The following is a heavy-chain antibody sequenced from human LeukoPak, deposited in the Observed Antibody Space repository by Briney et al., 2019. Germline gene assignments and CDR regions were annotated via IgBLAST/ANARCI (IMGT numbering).Heavy chain of an antibody. V-gene: IGHV4-39*07. D-gene: IGHD1/OR15-1a*01. J-gene: IGHJ3*02. CDR1: GGSISSSSYY. Sequence: PSETLSLTCTVSGGSISSSSYYWGWIRQPPGKGLEWIGEINHSGSTNYNPSLKSRVTISVDTSKNQFSLKLSSVTAADTAVYYCARRGRAGTGGIDIWGQGTMVTVSS. CDR2: INHSGST. CDR3: ARRGRAGTGGIDI.